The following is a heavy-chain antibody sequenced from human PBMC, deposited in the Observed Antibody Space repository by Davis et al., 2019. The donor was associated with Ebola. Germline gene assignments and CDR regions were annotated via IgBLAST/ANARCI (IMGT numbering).Heavy chain of an antibody. CDR3: ARIVCSTSCFLDS. CDR2: ISSSGSTI. V-gene: IGHV3-11*04. J-gene: IGHJ4*02. D-gene: IGHD2-2*01. Sequence: GESLKISCVASGFTFSNYYMSWIRQAPGKGLEWVSYISSSGSTIYYADSVKGRFTISRDNAKKTLYLQMNSVSVEDTAVYYCARIVCSTSCFLDSWGQGTLVTVSS. CDR1: GFTFSNYY.